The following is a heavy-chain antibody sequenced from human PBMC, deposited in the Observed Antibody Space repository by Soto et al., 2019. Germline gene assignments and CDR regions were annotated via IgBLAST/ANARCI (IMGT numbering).Heavy chain of an antibody. CDR3: ARLDKFGDLPQFDY. V-gene: IGHV4-30-4*01. D-gene: IGHD3-10*01. CDR1: SGSISSGDYY. CDR2: IYYSGST. J-gene: IGHJ4*02. Sequence: SETLSLTCTVSSGSISSGDYYWSWIRQPPGKGLEWIGYIYYSGSTFYNPSLKSRVTVSVDTSKSQFSLKLSSVTAADTAVYYCARLDKFGDLPQFDYWGQGTLVTVSS.